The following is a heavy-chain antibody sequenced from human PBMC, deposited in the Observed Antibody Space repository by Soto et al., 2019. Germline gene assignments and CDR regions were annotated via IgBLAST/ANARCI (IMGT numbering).Heavy chain of an antibody. J-gene: IGHJ4*02. D-gene: IGHD6-13*01. V-gene: IGHV1-3*01. CDR3: ARVSGWYFLDY. Sequence: ASVKVSCKASGYTFTSYAMRWVRQAPGQRLEWMGWINAGNGNTKYSQKFQGRVTITRDTSASTAYMELSSLGSEDTAVYYCARVSGWYFLDYWGQGTLVTVSS. CDR1: GYTFTSYA. CDR2: INAGNGNT.